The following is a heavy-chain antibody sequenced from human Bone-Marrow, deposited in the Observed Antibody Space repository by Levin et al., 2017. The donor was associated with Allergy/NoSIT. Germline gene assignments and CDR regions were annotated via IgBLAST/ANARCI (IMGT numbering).Heavy chain of an antibody. D-gene: IGHD6-13*01. J-gene: IGHJ4*02. CDR2: ISWNSHKI. Sequence: GGSLRLSCAASGFTFDDYAMHWVRQAPGKGLEWVSSISWNSHKIDYADSVKGRFTISRDTAKNSLFLQMNSLRAEDTALYYCSKGAAAAGDLFDYWGQGTLVTVSS. CDR3: SKGAAAAGDLFDY. V-gene: IGHV3-9*01. CDR1: GFTFDDYA.